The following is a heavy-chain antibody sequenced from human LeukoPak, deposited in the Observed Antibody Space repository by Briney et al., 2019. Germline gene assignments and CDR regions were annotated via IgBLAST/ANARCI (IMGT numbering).Heavy chain of an antibody. J-gene: IGHJ6*03. D-gene: IGHD5-24*01. V-gene: IGHV3-21*04. CDR3: AKGGGSYYYYYMDV. CDR1: GFTFSTYG. CDR2: ISSSSSYI. Sequence: GGTLRLSCAASGFTFSTYGMTWVRQAPGKGLEWVSSISSSSSYIYYADSVKGRFTISRDNAKNSLYLQMNSLRAEDMALYYCAKGGGSYYYYYMDVWGKGTTVTVSS.